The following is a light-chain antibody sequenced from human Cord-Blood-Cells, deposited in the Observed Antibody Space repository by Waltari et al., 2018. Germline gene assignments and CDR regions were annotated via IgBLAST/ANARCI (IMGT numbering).Light chain of an antibody. J-gene: IGKJ5*01. CDR1: QSISSY. V-gene: IGKV1-39*01. Sequence: DIQMTQSPSSLSASVGDRVTITCRASQSISSYLNWYQQKPGKAPKLLIYAASSLQSGVPSSFSGSGSGTDFTLTISSLQPEDFATYYCQQSYSTPITFGPGTRLEIK. CDR2: AAS. CDR3: QQSYSTPIT.